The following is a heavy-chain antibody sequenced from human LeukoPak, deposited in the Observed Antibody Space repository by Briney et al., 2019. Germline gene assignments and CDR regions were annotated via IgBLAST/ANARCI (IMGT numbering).Heavy chain of an antibody. D-gene: IGHD3-10*01. J-gene: IGHJ5*02. CDR3: ARSITMVRGVKGNWFDP. CDR2: INPNSGGT. V-gene: IGHV1-2*02. Sequence: ASVKVSCKASGYTFTSYYMHWVRQAPGQGLEWMGWINPNSGGTNYAQKFQGRVTMTRDTSISTAYMELSRLRSDDTAVYYCARSITMVRGVKGNWFDPWGQGTLVTVSS. CDR1: GYTFTSYY.